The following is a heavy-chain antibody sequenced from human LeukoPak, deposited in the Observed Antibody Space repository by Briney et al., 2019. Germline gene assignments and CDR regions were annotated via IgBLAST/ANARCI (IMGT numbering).Heavy chain of an antibody. V-gene: IGHV1-18*01. CDR2: ISAYSGNT. Sequence: ASVKVSCKASGYTFTSYAISWVRQAPGQGLEWMGWISAYSGNTNYAQKLQGRVTVTTDTSTSTAYMELRSLTSDDTAIYYCARVEEVRGGTTSFDYWGQGTLVTVSS. J-gene: IGHJ4*02. CDR3: ARVEEVRGGTTSFDY. CDR1: GYTFTSYA. D-gene: IGHD3-10*01.